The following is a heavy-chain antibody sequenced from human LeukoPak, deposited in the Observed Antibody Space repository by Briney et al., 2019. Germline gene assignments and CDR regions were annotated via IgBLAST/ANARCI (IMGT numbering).Heavy chain of an antibody. CDR3: AKLWVQQLEFGQIPNFDY. CDR2: ISYDGSNK. Sequence: PGGSLRLSCAASGFSLSNYWMSWVRQAPGKGLEWVAVISYDGSNKYYADSVKGRFTISRDNSKNTLYLQMNSLRAEDTAVYYCAKLWVQQLEFGQIPNFDYWGQGTLVTVSS. D-gene: IGHD6-13*01. CDR1: GFSLSNYW. J-gene: IGHJ4*02. V-gene: IGHV3-30*18.